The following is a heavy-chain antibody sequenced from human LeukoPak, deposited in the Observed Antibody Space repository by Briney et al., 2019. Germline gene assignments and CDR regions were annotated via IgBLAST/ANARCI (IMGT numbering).Heavy chain of an antibody. CDR3: ARSSAYGGAFDI. V-gene: IGHV4-59*01. Sequence: SETLSLTCTVSGGSISSYYWSWIRQPSGKGLEWIGYIYYSGSTNYNPPLKSRVTISVDTSKNQFSLKLSSVTAADTAVYYCARSSAYGGAFDIWGQGTMVTVSS. CDR2: IYYSGST. CDR1: GGSISSYY. D-gene: IGHD3-22*01. J-gene: IGHJ3*02.